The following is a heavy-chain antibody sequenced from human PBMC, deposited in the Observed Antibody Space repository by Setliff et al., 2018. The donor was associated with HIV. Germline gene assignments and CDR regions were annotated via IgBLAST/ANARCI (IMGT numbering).Heavy chain of an antibody. CDR3: ARGPLYGYDRGYFDY. J-gene: IGHJ4*02. CDR2: IIPIARAP. CDR1: GGIFNTYG. D-gene: IGHD5-12*01. Sequence: ASVKVSCKASGGIFNTYGMNWVRQAPGQGLEWMGGIIPIARAPNCAQKFQGRVTITADESTTTVYMEVRSLKSEDTALYYCARGPLYGYDRGYFDYWGQGTLVTVS. V-gene: IGHV1-69*13.